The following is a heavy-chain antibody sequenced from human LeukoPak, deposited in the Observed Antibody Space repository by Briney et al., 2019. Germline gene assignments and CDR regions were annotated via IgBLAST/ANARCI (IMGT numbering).Heavy chain of an antibody. V-gene: IGHV7-4-1*02. Sequence: ASVKVSCKASGYTFTSYAMNWVRQAPGQGLEWMGWINTNTGNPTYAQGFTGRFVFSLDTSVSTAYLQISSLKAEDTAVYYCARDRLAAAGTLGSAKRPINGMDVWGQGTTVTVSS. CDR3: ARDRLAAAGTLGSAKRPINGMDV. CDR1: GYTFTSYA. D-gene: IGHD6-13*01. J-gene: IGHJ6*02. CDR2: INTNTGNP.